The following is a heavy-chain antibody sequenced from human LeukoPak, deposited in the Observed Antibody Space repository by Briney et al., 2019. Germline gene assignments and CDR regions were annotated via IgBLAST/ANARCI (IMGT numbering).Heavy chain of an antibody. CDR1: GGSISSYY. CDR3: AREHSSSWYHGDFDY. CDR2: IYYSGST. J-gene: IGHJ4*02. D-gene: IGHD6-13*01. V-gene: IGHV4-59*12. Sequence: SETLSLTCTVSGGSISSYYWSWIRQPPGKGLEWIGYIYYSGSTNYNPSRKSRVTISVDTSKNQFSLKLSSVTAADTAVYYCAREHSSSWYHGDFDYWGQGTLVTVSS.